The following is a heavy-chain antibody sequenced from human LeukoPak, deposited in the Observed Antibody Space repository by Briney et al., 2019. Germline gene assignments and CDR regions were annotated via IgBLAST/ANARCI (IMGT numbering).Heavy chain of an antibody. V-gene: IGHV3-23*01. CDR2: ISGSGGST. J-gene: IGHJ3*02. CDR3: ANFVGATPDAFDI. Sequence: GGSLRLSCAASGFTFSSYAMSWVRQAPGKGLEWVSAISGSGGSTYYADSVKGRFTISRDNSKNTLYLQMNSLRAEDTAVYHCANFVGATPDAFDIWGQGIMVTVSS. CDR1: GFTFSSYA. D-gene: IGHD1-26*01.